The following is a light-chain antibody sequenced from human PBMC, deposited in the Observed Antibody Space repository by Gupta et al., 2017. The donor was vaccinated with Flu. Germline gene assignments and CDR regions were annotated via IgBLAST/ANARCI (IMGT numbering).Light chain of an antibody. J-gene: IGKJ4*01. CDR1: QNINNF. CDR2: DAS. Sequence: EIVLTQSPATLSLSPGERVTLSCRSSQNINNFLAWYQQRPGQVPRLLISDASNRTTGIPARISGSGSGTDFTLTINSLTPEDVAVYYCQQRSNWPLTFGGGTKVEIK. CDR3: QQRSNWPLT. V-gene: IGKV3-11*01.